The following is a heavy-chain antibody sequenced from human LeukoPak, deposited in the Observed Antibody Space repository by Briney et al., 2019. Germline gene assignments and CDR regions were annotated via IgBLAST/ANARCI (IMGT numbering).Heavy chain of an antibody. CDR3: ARRPSGSYHLGAFDI. CDR1: GYSFTSYW. CDR2: IYPGDSDT. Sequence: GESLKISCKGSGYSFTSYWIGWVRQMPGKGLEWMGIIYPGDSDTRYSPSFQGQVTISADKSISTAYLQWSSLKASDTAMYYCARRPSGSYHLGAFDIWGQGTMVTVSS. V-gene: IGHV5-51*01. D-gene: IGHD1-26*01. J-gene: IGHJ3*02.